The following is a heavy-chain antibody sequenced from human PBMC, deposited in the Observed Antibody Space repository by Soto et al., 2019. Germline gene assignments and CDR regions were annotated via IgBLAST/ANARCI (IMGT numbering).Heavy chain of an antibody. Sequence: QVQLVQSGAEVKKPGASVKVSCKSSGYTFTTFGVTWVRQAPGQGLEWLGWISGFNGYTNYAQKFRGRVTIATDTSTSTAYMELRSLRSDDTAVYYCARDRPYSSKKVWVDPWGQGTLVTVSS. D-gene: IGHD2-2*01. CDR3: ARDRPYSSKKVWVDP. J-gene: IGHJ5*02. V-gene: IGHV1-18*01. CDR1: GYTFTTFG. CDR2: ISGFNGYT.